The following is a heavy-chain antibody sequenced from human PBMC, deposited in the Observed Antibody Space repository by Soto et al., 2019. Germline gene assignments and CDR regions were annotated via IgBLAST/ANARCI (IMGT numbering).Heavy chain of an antibody. CDR2: IYPADSDT. D-gene: IGHD3-10*01. CDR3: ATPFLYGSGSYYAFDI. J-gene: IGHJ3*02. V-gene: IGHV5-51*01. CDR1: GYSFTTYW. Sequence: PGESLKISCKGSGYSFTTYWIGWVRQSPGKGLEWMGIIYPADSDTRYSPSFQGQVTISADKSIRTAYLQWSSLKASDTAMYYCATPFLYGSGSYYAFDIWGQGTMVT.